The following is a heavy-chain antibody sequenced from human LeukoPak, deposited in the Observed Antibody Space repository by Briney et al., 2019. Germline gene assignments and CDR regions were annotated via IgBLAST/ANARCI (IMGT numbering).Heavy chain of an antibody. CDR3: ARHRRYCSSSNCYTFDY. CDR1: GGSFSGYY. J-gene: IGHJ4*02. CDR2: IYNSGST. Sequence: PSETLSLTCAVHGGSFSGYYWSWIRQPPGKGLEWIGSIYNSGSTYYNPSLKSRVTISVDTSKNHFSLNLNSVTAADTAVYYCARHRRYCSSSNCYTFDYWGQGALVTVSS. D-gene: IGHD2-2*02. V-gene: IGHV4-34*01.